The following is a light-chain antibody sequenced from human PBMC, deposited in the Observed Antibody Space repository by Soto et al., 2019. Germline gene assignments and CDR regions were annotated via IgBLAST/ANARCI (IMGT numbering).Light chain of an antibody. J-gene: IGKJ1*01. CDR2: GAS. V-gene: IGKV3-15*01. CDR3: QQYNNWPVT. CDR1: QSVSSN. Sequence: EIVMTQSPGTLSLSPGERATLSCRASQSVSSNLAWYQQKPGQAPRLLIYGASTRATAIPARFSGSGSGTEFTLTISSPQSEDFAVYYCQQYNNWPVTFGQGTKVDIK.